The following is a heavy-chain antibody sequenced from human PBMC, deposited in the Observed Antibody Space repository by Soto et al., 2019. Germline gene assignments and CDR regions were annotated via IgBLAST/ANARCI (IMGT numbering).Heavy chain of an antibody. CDR3: ARAQGIAAPPHYYGMDV. D-gene: IGHD6-13*01. CDR1: GFTFSNYA. V-gene: IGHV3-30-3*01. Sequence: LRLSCAASGFTFSNYAMHWVRQAPGKGLEWVAVMSYDGSNKYYADSVKGRFTISRDNSKNTLYLQMNSLRVEDTAVYYCARAQGIAAPPHYYGMDVWGQGTTVTVSS. CDR2: MSYDGSNK. J-gene: IGHJ6*02.